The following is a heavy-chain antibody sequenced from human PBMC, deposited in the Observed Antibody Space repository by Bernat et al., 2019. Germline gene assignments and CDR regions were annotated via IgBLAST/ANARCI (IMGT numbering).Heavy chain of an antibody. V-gene: IGHV3-48*01. CDR1: GFTFSSYS. Sequence: EVQLVESGGGLVQPGGSLRLSCAASGFTFSSYSMNWVRQAPGKGLEWVSYISSSSSTIYYADSVKGRFTISRDNAKNSLYRQMNSLRAEDTAVYYCARAGSVPFDYCGQGTLVTVSS. CDR2: ISSSSSTI. J-gene: IGHJ4*02. D-gene: IGHD2-2*01. CDR3: ARAGSVPFDY.